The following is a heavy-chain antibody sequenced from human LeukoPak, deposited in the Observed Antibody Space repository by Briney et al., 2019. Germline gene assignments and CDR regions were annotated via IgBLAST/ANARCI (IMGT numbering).Heavy chain of an antibody. V-gene: IGHV4-34*01. Sequence: SETLSLTCAVYGGSFSGYYWSWIRQPPGKGLEWIGEINHSGSTNYNPSLKSRVTISVDTSKNQFSLKLSSVTAADTAVYYCARGKSLLWFGGQDYYYMDVWGKGTTVTVSS. J-gene: IGHJ6*03. CDR1: GGSFSGYY. D-gene: IGHD3-10*01. CDR2: INHSGST. CDR3: ARGKSLLWFGGQDYYYMDV.